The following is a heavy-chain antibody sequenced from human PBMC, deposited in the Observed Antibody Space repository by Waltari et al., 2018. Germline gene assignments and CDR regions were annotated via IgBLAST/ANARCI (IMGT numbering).Heavy chain of an antibody. V-gene: IGHV1-18*01. Sequence: QVQLVQSGAEVKKPGASVQVSCQASGYTFTSSGISWVGQAPGQGIEWMGWISAYNGNTNYAQKLQGRVTMTTDTSTSTAYMELRSLRSDDTAVYYCARQIAAASWDDYWGQGTLVTVSS. CDR2: ISAYNGNT. CDR3: ARQIAAASWDDY. D-gene: IGHD6-13*01. J-gene: IGHJ4*02. CDR1: GYTFTSSG.